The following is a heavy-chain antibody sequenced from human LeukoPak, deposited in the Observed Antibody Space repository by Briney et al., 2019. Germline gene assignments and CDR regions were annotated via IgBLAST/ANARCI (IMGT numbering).Heavy chain of an antibody. Sequence: GAAVKVSCKASGGTFSIYAISLVRHAPGQGLEWMGGIIPIFGTANYAQKFQGRVTITADKSTSTAYMELSSLRSEDTAVYYCASAPATSYGVPYYYYYGMDVWGKGTTVTVSS. D-gene: IGHD5-18*01. V-gene: IGHV1-69*06. J-gene: IGHJ6*04. CDR3: ASAPATSYGVPYYYYYGMDV. CDR2: IIPIFGTA. CDR1: GGTFSIYA.